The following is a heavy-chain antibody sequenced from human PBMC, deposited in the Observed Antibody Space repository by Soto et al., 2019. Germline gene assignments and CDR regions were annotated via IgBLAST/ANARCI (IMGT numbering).Heavy chain of an antibody. CDR1: GDSISNYY. J-gene: IGHJ5*02. V-gene: IGHV4-59*01. Sequence: SETLSLTCTVSGDSISNYYWTWIRQPPGTGLDWIGYIYDSGTTNYNPSLKSRVTISIDTSKQQFSLKLSSVTAADTAVYYCARSPYSGSYYRNNWFDPWGQGTLVTVSS. D-gene: IGHD1-26*01. CDR2: IYDSGTT. CDR3: ARSPYSGSYYRNNWFDP.